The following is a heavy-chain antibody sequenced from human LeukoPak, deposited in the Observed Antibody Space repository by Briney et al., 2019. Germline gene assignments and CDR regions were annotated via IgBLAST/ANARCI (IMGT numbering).Heavy chain of an antibody. CDR1: GYTFTSYG. CDR2: ISAYNGNT. J-gene: IGHJ4*02. D-gene: IGHD6-6*01. V-gene: IGHV1-18*01. Sequence: ASVTVSCTASGYTFTSYGISWVRQAPGQGLEWMGWISAYNGNTNYAQMLQGRVTMTTDTSTSTAFMELRSLRSDDTAVYYCARDHSSPWYFDYWGQGTLVTVSS. CDR3: ARDHSSPWYFDY.